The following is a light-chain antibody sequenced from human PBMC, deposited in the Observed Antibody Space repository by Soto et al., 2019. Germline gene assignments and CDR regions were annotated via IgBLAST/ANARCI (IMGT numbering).Light chain of an antibody. CDR1: QGIRND. CDR2: AAS. Sequence: AIQMTQSPSSLSAHVGDRVTVTCRASQGIRNDLGWYQQKPGKAPKLLIYAASSLQSGVPPRFSGTGSGTDFTLTISSLQPEDFATYYCLQDYNYPRTFGQGTKVEVK. V-gene: IGKV1-6*01. J-gene: IGKJ1*01. CDR3: LQDYNYPRT.